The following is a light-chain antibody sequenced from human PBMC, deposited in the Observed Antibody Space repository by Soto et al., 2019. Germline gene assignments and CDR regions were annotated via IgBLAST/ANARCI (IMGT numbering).Light chain of an antibody. CDR3: QQSYSTLWT. V-gene: IGKV3-15*01. J-gene: IGKJ1*01. CDR1: QSVSSN. Sequence: EIVMTQSPSTLSVSPGERSTLSCMASQSVSSNLAWYQQKPGQAPRLLIYGASTRATGIPARFSGSGSGTDFTLTISSLQPEDFATYYCQQSYSTLWTFGQGTKVDIK. CDR2: GAS.